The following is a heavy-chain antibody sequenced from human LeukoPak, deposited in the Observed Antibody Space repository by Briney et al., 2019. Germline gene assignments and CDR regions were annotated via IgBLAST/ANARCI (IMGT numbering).Heavy chain of an antibody. CDR2: IYHSGST. CDR3: ARPRSYYGSGSLDAFDI. D-gene: IGHD3-10*01. Sequence: PSQTLSLTCAVSGGSISSGGYYWGWIRQPPGKGLEWIGSIYHSGSTYYNPSLKSRVTISVDTSKNQFSLKLRSVTAADTAFYYCARPRSYYGSGSLDAFDIWGPGTMVTVSS. J-gene: IGHJ3*02. V-gene: IGHV4-30-2*03. CDR1: GGSISSGGYY.